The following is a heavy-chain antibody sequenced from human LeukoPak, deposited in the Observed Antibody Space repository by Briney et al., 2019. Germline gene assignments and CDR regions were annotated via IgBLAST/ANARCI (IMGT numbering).Heavy chain of an antibody. D-gene: IGHD3-16*02. CDR3: ASSVWGSYRYFDY. CDR2: ISSSSSSI. J-gene: IGHJ4*02. Sequence: PGGSLRLSRAASGFTLSSYSMNWVRQAPGKGLERVSSISSSSSSIYYADSVKGRFTISRDNAKNSLYLQMNSLRAEDTAVYYCASSVWGSYRYFDYWGQGTLVTVSS. CDR1: GFTLSSYS. V-gene: IGHV3-21*01.